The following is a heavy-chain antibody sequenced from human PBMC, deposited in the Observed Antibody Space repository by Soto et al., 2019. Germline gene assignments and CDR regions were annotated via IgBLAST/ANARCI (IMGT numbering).Heavy chain of an antibody. CDR1: GFTFSSYW. D-gene: IGHD2-2*01. Sequence: GGSLRLSCAASGFTFSSYWMSWVRQAPGKGLEWVANIKQDGSEKYYVDPVKGQFTISRGNAKNSLYRQMTSLRAEDTAVYYCARDVIVVVPAAIWQWFDPWGQGTLVTVSS. J-gene: IGHJ5*02. CDR2: IKQDGSEK. CDR3: ARDVIVVVPAAIWQWFDP. V-gene: IGHV3-7*01.